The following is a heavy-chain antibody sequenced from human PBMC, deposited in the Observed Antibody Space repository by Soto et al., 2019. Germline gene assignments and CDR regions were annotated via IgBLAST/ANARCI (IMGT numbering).Heavy chain of an antibody. J-gene: IGHJ3*01. CDR3: ARYECYGRRTVEL. D-gene: IGHD3-10*02. V-gene: IGHV1-46*01. CDR2: INPSGGST. CDR1: RDTFASYY. Sequence: VKISCKASRDTFASYYMPWVRQGPGQGLEWMGIINPSGGSTSYAQKFQGRVTMTRDTSTSTVYMELSSLRSEDTAVYYCARYECYGRRTVELWGQARRAT.